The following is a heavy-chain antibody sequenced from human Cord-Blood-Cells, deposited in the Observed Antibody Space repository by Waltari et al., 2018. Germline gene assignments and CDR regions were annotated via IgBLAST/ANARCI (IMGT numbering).Heavy chain of an antibody. J-gene: IGHJ6*02. V-gene: IGHV5-51*03. D-gene: IGHD1-7*01. CDR3: ARRGLTGTTYYYGMDV. Sequence: EVQLVQSGAEVKKPGESLKISCQGSGYSFTSYWNGWVRQMPGKGLEWMGFIYPGDSDTRYSPSFQGQVTISADKSISTAYLQWSSLKASDTAMYYCARRGLTGTTYYYGMDVWGQGTTVTVSS. CDR1: GYSFTSYW. CDR2: IYPGDSDT.